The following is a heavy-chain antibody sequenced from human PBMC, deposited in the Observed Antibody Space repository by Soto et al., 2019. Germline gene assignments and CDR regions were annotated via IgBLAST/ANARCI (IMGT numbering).Heavy chain of an antibody. J-gene: IGHJ5*02. CDR2: ISESGDTA. V-gene: IGHV3-23*01. CDR3: VPGSSGAGGEDR. Sequence: EVELLDSGGDLVQPGGSLRLSCVASGLNFNGHAMTWVRQSPGQGLDWVSSISESGDTAYYADSVRGRFTISRDNSKNTLYLQMNGLRAEDTGVYYRVPGSSGAGGEDRWGQGTLVTVSS. D-gene: IGHD3-10*01. CDR1: GLNFNGHA.